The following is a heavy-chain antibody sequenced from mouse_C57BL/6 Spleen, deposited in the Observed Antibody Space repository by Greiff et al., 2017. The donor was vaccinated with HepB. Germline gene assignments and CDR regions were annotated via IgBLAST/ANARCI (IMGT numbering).Heavy chain of an antibody. J-gene: IGHJ3*01. CDR3: TTAGGGSGSFAY. CDR1: GFNIKDDY. D-gene: IGHD3-2*02. V-gene: IGHV14-4*01. CDR2: IDPENGDT. Sequence: EVQLKQSGAELVRPGASVKLSCTASGFNIKDDYMHWVKQRPEQGLEWIGWIDPENGDTEYASKFQGKATITADTSSNTAYLQLSSLTSEDTAVYYCTTAGGGSGSFAYWGQGTLVTVSA.